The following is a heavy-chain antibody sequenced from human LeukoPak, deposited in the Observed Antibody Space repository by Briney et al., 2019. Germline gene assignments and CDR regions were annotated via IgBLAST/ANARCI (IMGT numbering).Heavy chain of an antibody. CDR2: INPSGGST. Sequence: WASVKVSCKASGYTFTSYYMHWVRQAPGQGLEWMGIINPSGGSTSYAQKFQGRVTMTRDTSTSTAYMELSSLRSEDTAVYYCARSGVTMVRGVAPYYIDYWGQGTLVTVSS. CDR3: ARSGVTMVRGVAPYYIDY. V-gene: IGHV1-46*01. CDR1: GYTFTSYY. D-gene: IGHD3-10*01. J-gene: IGHJ4*02.